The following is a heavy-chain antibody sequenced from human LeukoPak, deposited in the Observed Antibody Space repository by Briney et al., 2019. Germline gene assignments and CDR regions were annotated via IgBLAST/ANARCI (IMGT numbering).Heavy chain of an antibody. D-gene: IGHD3-10*01. V-gene: IGHV3-48*02. CDR3: ARGELWFGETHNWFDP. J-gene: IGHJ5*02. CDR2: ISSSSSTI. Sequence: GGSLRLSCAASGFTFSSYSMNWVRQAPGKGLEWVSYISSSSSTIYYADSVKGRFTISRDNAKNSLYLQMSSLRDEDTAVYYCARGELWFGETHNWFDPWGQGTLVTVSS. CDR1: GFTFSSYS.